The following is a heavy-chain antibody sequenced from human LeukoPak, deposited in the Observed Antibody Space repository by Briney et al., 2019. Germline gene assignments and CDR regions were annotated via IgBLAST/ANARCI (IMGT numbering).Heavy chain of an antibody. CDR1: GGSISSYY. D-gene: IGHD5-12*01. V-gene: IGHV4-59*01. CDR2: IYYSGST. J-gene: IGHJ4*02. CDR3: ARDRLATNSY. Sequence: PSETLSLACTVSGGSISSYYWSWIRQPPGKGLEWIGYIYYSGSTNYNPSLKSRVTISVDTSKNQFSLKLSSVTAADTAVYYCARDRLATNSYWGQGTLVTVSS.